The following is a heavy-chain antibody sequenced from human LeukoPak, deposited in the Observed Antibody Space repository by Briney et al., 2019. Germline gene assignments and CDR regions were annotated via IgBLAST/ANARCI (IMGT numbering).Heavy chain of an antibody. CDR3: AKNGPYESSDALDY. Sequence: PGGSLRLSCAASGFTFSSYAMSGVRQAPGKGREWVSAISGRGGRTYYADSVKGRFTISRDNSKNTLYLQMNSLRAEDTAVYYCAKNGPYESSDALDYWGQGTLVTVSS. D-gene: IGHD5-12*01. V-gene: IGHV3-23*01. J-gene: IGHJ4*02. CDR1: GFTFSSYA. CDR2: ISGRGGRT.